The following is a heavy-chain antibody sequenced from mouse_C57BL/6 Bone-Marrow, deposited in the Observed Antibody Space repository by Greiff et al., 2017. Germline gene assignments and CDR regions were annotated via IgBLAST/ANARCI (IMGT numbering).Heavy chain of an antibody. Sequence: QVQLQQSGAELARPGASVKLSCKASGYTFTSYGISWVKQRTGQGLEWIGEIYPRSGNTYYNEKFKCKATLTADKSSSTAYMELRSLTSEDSAVYFCARGGYGSSYAWFAYWGQGTLVTVSA. CDR1: GYTFTSYG. J-gene: IGHJ3*01. D-gene: IGHD1-1*01. CDR3: ARGGYGSSYAWFAY. CDR2: IYPRSGNT. V-gene: IGHV1-81*01.